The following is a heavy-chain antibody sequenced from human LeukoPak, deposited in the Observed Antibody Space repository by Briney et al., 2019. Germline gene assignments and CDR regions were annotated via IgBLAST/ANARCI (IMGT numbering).Heavy chain of an antibody. J-gene: IGHJ4*02. Sequence: GGSLRLSCAASGFTLSNYAMSWVRQAPGKGLEWVSYISSSSSTIYYADSVKGRFTISRDNAKNSLYLQMNSLRAEDTAVYYCARATAQYYFDYWGQGTLVTVSS. D-gene: IGHD4-11*01. CDR1: GFTLSNYA. CDR3: ARATAQYYFDY. V-gene: IGHV3-48*04. CDR2: ISSSSSTI.